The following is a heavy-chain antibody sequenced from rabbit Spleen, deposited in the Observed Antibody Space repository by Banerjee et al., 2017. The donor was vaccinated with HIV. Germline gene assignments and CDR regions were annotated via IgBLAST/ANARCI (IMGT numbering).Heavy chain of an antibody. CDR2: IGTGSGNT. D-gene: IGHD1-1*01. CDR3: ASGYSDIYFDL. CDR1: GFSFSSGYY. Sequence: QEQLVESGGGQVKPGASLTLTCKASGFSFSSGYYISWVRQAPGKGLEWIGCIGTGSGNTWYASWAKGRFTVSKTSSTTVTLQVTSLTAADTATYFCASGYSDIYFDLWGPGPLVTVS. J-gene: IGHJ4*01. V-gene: IGHV1S45*01.